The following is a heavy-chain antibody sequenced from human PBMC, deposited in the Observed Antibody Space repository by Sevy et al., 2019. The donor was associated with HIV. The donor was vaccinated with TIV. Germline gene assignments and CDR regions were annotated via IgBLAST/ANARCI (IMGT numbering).Heavy chain of an antibody. D-gene: IGHD6-19*01. Sequence: GGSLRLSCAASGFTFSGSAMHWVRQASGKGLEWVGRIRSKANSYATAYAASVKGRFTISRDYSKNTAYLQMNSLKTEDTAVYYCTSPGAVAGRGYWGQGTLVTVSS. CDR1: GFTFSGSA. CDR2: IRSKANSYAT. J-gene: IGHJ4*02. CDR3: TSPGAVAGRGY. V-gene: IGHV3-73*01.